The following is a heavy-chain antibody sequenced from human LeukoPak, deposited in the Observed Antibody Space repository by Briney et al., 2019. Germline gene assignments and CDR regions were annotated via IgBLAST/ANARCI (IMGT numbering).Heavy chain of an antibody. CDR3: ARDGGSSGWYPTFDS. D-gene: IGHD6-19*01. J-gene: IGHJ4*02. CDR1: GGTFSSYA. V-gene: IGHV1-69*13. CDR2: IIPIFGTA. Sequence: SVKVSCKASGGTFSSYAISRVRQAPGQGLEWMGGIIPIFGTANYAQKFQGRVTITADESTSTAYMELSSLRSEDTAVYYCARDGGSSGWYPTFDSWGQGTLVTVSS.